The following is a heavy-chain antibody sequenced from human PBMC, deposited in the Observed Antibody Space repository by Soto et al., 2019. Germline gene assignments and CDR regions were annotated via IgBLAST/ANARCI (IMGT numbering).Heavy chain of an antibody. CDR1: GFTFSNFV. CDR3: ARGCFTSCYGEYDY. J-gene: IGHJ4*02. Sequence: GGSLRLSCTASGFTFSNFVMSWVRQAPGRGLEWVSAISGSGISTFYADSVKGRFIISRDNSKNTLYLQLNSLRAEDTAVYYCARGCFTSCYGEYDYWGQGTLVTVSS. V-gene: IGHV3-23*01. D-gene: IGHD2-2*01. CDR2: ISGSGIST.